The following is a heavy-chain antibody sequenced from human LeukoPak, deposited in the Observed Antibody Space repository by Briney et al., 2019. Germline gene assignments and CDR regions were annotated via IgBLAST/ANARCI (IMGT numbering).Heavy chain of an antibody. D-gene: IGHD1-26*01. CDR3: ARGVGGGSSPLDY. Sequence: SETLSLTCTVSGGSISSYYWSWIRQPPGKGLEWIGYIYYSGSTNYNPSLKSRVTISVDTSKNQFSLKLSSVTAADTAVYYCARGVGGGSSPLDYWGQGTLFTVSS. CDR2: IYYSGST. CDR1: GGSISSYY. V-gene: IGHV4-59*01. J-gene: IGHJ4*02.